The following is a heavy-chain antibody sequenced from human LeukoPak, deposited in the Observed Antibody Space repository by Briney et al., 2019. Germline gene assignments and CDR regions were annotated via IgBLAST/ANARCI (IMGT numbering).Heavy chain of an antibody. CDR2: IKSKTDGGTA. V-gene: IGHV3-15*01. J-gene: IGHJ5*02. CDR3: TTDAGAWFDP. Sequence: KTGGSLRLSCAASGFTFSSYSMNWVRQAPGKGLEWVGRIKSKTDGGTADYAAPVKGRFTISRDDSKNTLYLQMNSLKTEDTAVYYCTTDAGAWFDPWGQGTLVTVSS. CDR1: GFTFSSYS.